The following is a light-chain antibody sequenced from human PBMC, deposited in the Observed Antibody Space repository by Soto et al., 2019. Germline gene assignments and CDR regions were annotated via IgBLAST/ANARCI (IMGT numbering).Light chain of an antibody. CDR3: KVRDVWPS. CDR2: DAS. V-gene: IGKV3-11*01. J-gene: IGKJ1*01. CDR1: QSVSTS. Sequence: IVLTQSPVTLAVSPGESAVLSCRASQSVSTSLAWYQHKPGQAPRLFIYDASKRAPGIPARFTGSGSGANFTLTISSLEPKDIAVYYCKVRDVWPSFGQGTKVDIK.